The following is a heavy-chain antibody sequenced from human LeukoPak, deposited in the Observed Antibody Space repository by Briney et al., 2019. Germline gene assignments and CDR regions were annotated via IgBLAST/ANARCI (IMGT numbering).Heavy chain of an antibody. CDR3: ARGRGSSWYYFDY. CDR1: GGSISPYY. D-gene: IGHD6-13*01. V-gene: IGHV4-4*07. CDR2: IYASGNT. Sequence: SETLSLTCTVSGGSISPYYWSWIRQPPGTGLEWIGRIYASGNTNYNPSLKGRVTMSLDTSKNQSSLNLSSVTAADTAVYYCARGRGSSWYYFDYWGRGTLVTVSS. J-gene: IGHJ4*02.